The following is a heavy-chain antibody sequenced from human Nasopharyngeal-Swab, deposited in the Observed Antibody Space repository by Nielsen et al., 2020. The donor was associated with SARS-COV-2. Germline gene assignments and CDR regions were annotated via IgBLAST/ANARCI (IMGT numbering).Heavy chain of an antibody. CDR2: INHSGST. Sequence: SETLSLTCAVYGGSFSGYYWSWIRQPPGKGLEWIGEINHSGSTNYNPSLKSRVTISVDTSKNQFSLKLSSVTAADTAVYYCARGPSHNRRAFDIWGQGTMVTVSS. CDR1: GGSFSGYY. CDR3: ARGPSHNRRAFDI. J-gene: IGHJ3*02. V-gene: IGHV4-34*01. D-gene: IGHD2/OR15-2a*01.